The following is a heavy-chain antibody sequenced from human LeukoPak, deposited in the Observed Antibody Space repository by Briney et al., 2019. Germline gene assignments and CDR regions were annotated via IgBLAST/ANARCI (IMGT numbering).Heavy chain of an antibody. J-gene: IGHJ6*02. CDR1: GYSFTGYF. D-gene: IGHD3-16*01. CDR3: ARRFYYAMDV. V-gene: IGHV1-2*02. CDR2: INPNSGDT. Sequence: AASVKVSCKASGYSFTGYFMQWVRQAPGQGLEWMGWINPNSGDTNYAQKFQGRVTMTRDTSISTAYVELSRLRSDDAAVYYCARRFYYAMDVWGQGTTVTVSS.